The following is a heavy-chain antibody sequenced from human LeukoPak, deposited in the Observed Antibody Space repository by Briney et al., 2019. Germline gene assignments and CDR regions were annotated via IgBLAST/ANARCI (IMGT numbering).Heavy chain of an antibody. CDR1: GFTFSTYW. Sequence: GGSLRLSCAASGFTFSTYWMHWVRQVPGKGLVWVSRINSDGSTTSYADSVKGRFTISRDNAKNTLYLQMSSLRAEDTAVYYCARTGIGQYYFDYWGQGTLVTVSS. D-gene: IGHD3-10*01. CDR3: ARTGIGQYYFDY. CDR2: INSDGSTT. J-gene: IGHJ4*02. V-gene: IGHV3-74*01.